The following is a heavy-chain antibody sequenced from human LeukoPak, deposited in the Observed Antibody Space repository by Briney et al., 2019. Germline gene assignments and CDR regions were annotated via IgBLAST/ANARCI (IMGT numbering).Heavy chain of an antibody. CDR3: APQRGFDP. CDR2: IIPIFGTA. J-gene: IGHJ5*02. V-gene: IGHV1-69*06. Sequence: SVKVSCKASGGTFTSYAISWVRQAPGQGLDWMGGIIPIFGTANYAQKFQVRVTITEDKYTSTAYMELSSLSSEEAAVYYCAPQRGFDPWGQGTLVTVSS. CDR1: GGTFTSYA.